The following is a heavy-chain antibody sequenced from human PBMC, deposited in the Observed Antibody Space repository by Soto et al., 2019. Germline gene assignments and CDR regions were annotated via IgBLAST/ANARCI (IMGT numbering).Heavy chain of an antibody. V-gene: IGHV3-23*01. CDR3: EKEGGVVVVPRLDY. Sequence: GGTLSLSCAASAFTFSNYAMSWARQAPGKGLEWISDSSGSGGNTYSAASVKGRFTISRDNSKNTLYLHMNSLKAEDTAVYYCEKEGGVVVVPRLDYWGQGTLVTVSS. CDR2: SSGSGGNT. CDR1: AFTFSNYA. J-gene: IGHJ4*02. D-gene: IGHD2-15*01.